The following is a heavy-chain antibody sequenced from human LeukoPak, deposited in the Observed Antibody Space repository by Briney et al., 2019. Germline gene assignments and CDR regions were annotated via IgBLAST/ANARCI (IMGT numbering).Heavy chain of an antibody. CDR2: ISAYNGNT. V-gene: IGHV1-18*01. Sequence: ASVKASCKASGYTFTSYGISWVRQAPGQGLEWMGWISAYNGNTNYAQKLQGRVTMTTDTSTSTAYMELRSLRSDDTAVYYCARGRANLIAAPRSDWFDPRGQGTLVTVSS. D-gene: IGHD2/OR15-2a*01. CDR1: GYTFTSYG. J-gene: IGHJ5*02. CDR3: ARGRANLIAAPRSDWFDP.